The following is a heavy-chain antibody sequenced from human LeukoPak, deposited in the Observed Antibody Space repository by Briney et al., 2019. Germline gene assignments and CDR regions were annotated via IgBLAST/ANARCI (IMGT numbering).Heavy chain of an antibody. CDR2: INPNSGGT. J-gene: IGHJ3*02. CDR1: GYTFTGYY. CDR3: ARDENGDYSPDAFDI. V-gene: IGHV1-2*02. D-gene: IGHD4-17*01. Sequence: GASVKVSCKASGYTFTGYYMHWVRQAPGQGLEWMGWINPNSGGTNYAQKFQGRVTITRDTSASTAYMELSSLRSEDTAVYYCARDENGDYSPDAFDIWGQGTMVTVSS.